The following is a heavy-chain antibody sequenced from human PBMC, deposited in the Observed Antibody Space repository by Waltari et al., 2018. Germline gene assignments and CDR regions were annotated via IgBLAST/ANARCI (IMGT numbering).Heavy chain of an antibody. CDR1: GFPFSSYG. V-gene: IGHV3-33*01. D-gene: IGHD3-10*01. J-gene: IGHJ4*02. CDR2: IWYDGSNK. CDR3: ARSYYYGSGRLVGY. Sequence: QVQLVESGGGVVQPGRSLRLACAASGFPFSSYGMHWVRQAPGKGLEWVAVIWYDGSNKYYADSVKGRFTISRDNSKNTLYLQMNSLRAEDTAVYYCARSYYYGSGRLVGYWGQGTLVTVSS.